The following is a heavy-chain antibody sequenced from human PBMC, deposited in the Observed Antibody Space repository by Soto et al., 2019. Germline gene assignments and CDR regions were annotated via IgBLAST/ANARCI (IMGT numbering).Heavy chain of an antibody. J-gene: IGHJ5*02. V-gene: IGHV1-18*01. D-gene: IGHD3-3*01. CDR2: ISAYNGNT. Sequence: ASVKVSCKASGYTFTSYGISWVRQAPGQGLEWMGWISAYNGNTNYAQKLQGRVTMTTDTSTSTAYMELRSLRSDDTAVYYCARAAFYDFWSGGNWFDPWGQGTLVTVYS. CDR3: ARAAFYDFWSGGNWFDP. CDR1: GYTFTSYG.